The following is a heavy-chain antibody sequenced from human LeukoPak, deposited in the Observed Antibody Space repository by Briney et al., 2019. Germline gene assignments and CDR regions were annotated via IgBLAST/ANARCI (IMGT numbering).Heavy chain of an antibody. D-gene: IGHD3-3*01. CDR2: INSDGSST. J-gene: IGHJ6*03. V-gene: IGHV3-74*01. CDR1: GFPFSSYW. Sequence: GGSLRLSCAASGFPFSSYWMHWVRQAPGKGLVWVSRINSDGSSTSYADSVKGRFTISRDNAKNTLYLQMNSLRAEDTAVYYCARGFMNYDFWSGPTNQHNMDVWGKGTTVTVSS. CDR3: ARGFMNYDFWSGPTNQHNMDV.